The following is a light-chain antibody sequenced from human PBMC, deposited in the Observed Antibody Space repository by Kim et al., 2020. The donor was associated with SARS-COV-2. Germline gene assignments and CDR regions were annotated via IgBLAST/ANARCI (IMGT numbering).Light chain of an antibody. V-gene: IGKV2-28*01. CDR2: LGS. Sequence: PASISCRSSQSLLNGNGYNYLDWYLQKPGQAPQLLIYLGSNRASGVPDRFSGSGSGTDFTLRISRVEAEDVGVYYCMQTLQPPRTFGQGTRLEIK. CDR3: MQTLQPPRT. J-gene: IGKJ5*01. CDR1: QSLLNGNGYNY.